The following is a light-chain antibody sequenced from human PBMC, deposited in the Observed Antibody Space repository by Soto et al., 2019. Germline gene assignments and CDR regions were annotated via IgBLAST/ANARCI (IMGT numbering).Light chain of an antibody. Sequence: QSVLSQPASVSGSPSQSIAISRTGTSSDVGSYNSVSWYQQYPGKAPTLMIHDVSDRPSGVSNRFSGSKSGNTASLTISGLQAEDEADYYCSSFTSSSSYVFGSGTKVTVL. CDR3: SSFTSSSSYV. V-gene: IGLV2-14*03. CDR2: DVS. CDR1: SSDVGSYNS. J-gene: IGLJ1*01.